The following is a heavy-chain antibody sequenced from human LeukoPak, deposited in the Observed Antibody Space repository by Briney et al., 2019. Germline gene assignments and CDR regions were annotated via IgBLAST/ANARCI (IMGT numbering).Heavy chain of an antibody. D-gene: IGHD1-26*01. J-gene: IGHJ3*02. V-gene: IGHV3-21*01. CDR2: ISSSSSYI. CDR1: GFTFSSYS. Sequence: GGSLRLSCAASGFTFSSYSMNWVRQAPGKGLEWVSSISSSSSYIYYADSVRGRFTISRDNAKNSLYLQMNSLRAEDTAVYYCARDTNSGSYLGDDAFDIWGQGTMVTVSS. CDR3: ARDTNSGSYLGDDAFDI.